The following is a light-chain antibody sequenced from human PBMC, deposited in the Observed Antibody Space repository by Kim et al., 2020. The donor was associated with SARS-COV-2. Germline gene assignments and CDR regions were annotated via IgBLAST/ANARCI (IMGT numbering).Light chain of an antibody. CDR2: ATS. V-gene: IGKV1-39*01. J-gene: IGKJ1*01. Sequence: DIQMTQSPSSLSASVGDRVTITCRASQSISSYLNWYQQKPGKAPKLLIYATSSLQSVVPSRFSGSGSGTDFTLTISSLQPEDFATYYCQQSYSTPQTFGQRTKVDIK. CDR1: QSISSY. CDR3: QQSYSTPQT.